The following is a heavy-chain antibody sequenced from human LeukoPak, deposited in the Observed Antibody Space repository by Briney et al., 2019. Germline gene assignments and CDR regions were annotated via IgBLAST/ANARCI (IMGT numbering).Heavy chain of an antibody. CDR1: GFTVSSTH. CDR2: TYTGGNS. CDR3: ARGGRGSAAVVAPRSFDI. D-gene: IGHD3-22*01. J-gene: IGHJ3*02. Sequence: GGSLRLSCEASGFTVSSTHMVWVRQAPGKGLEWVSVTYTGGNSYYAGSVQGRFIISRDISKNTLHLQMNNLRAEDSALYYCARGGRGSAAVVAPRSFDIWGQGTTVTVSS. V-gene: IGHV3-53*01.